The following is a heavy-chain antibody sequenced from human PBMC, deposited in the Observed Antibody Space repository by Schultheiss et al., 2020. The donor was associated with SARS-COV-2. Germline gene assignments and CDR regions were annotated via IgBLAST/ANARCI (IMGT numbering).Heavy chain of an antibody. CDR2: IHYTGST. V-gene: IGHV4-61*01. CDR1: GGSVSSGSYY. J-gene: IGHJ5*02. Sequence: SETLSLTCTVSGGSVSSGSYYWSWIRQPPGKGLEWIGYIHYTGSTTYNPSLKSRVTISVDTSMNRFSLRLTSVTAADTAVYYCAKFPLGNSYSGSSNFWLDPWGQGTLVTVSS. CDR3: AKFPLGNSYSGSSNFWLDP. D-gene: IGHD6-6*01.